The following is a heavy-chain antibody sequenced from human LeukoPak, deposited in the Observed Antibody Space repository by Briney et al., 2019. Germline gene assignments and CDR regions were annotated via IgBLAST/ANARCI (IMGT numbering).Heavy chain of an antibody. J-gene: IGHJ3*02. CDR3: AKDRLNRYYYDSGSDAFDI. CDR1: GFTFSSYA. D-gene: IGHD3-22*01. CDR2: ISGSGGST. Sequence: PGGSLRLSCAASGFTFSSYAMSWVRQAPGKGLEWVSAISGSGGSTYYADSVKGRFTISRDNSKNTLYLQMNSLRAEDTAVYYCAKDRLNRYYYDSGSDAFDIWGQGTMVTVSS. V-gene: IGHV3-23*01.